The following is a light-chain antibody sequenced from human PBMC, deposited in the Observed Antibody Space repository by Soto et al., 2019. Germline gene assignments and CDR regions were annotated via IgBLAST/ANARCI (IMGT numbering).Light chain of an antibody. CDR3: QQRNK. CDR2: DTS. Sequence: DIVLTQSPATLSVSPGEKATLSCRASQSVSNNYLAWYQQIPGQPPRLLIYDTSNRVTGIPARFSGSRSGTDFTLTISSLEPEDFAVYFCQQRNKFGQGTRLEI. J-gene: IGKJ5*01. CDR1: QSVSNNY. V-gene: IGKV3-11*01.